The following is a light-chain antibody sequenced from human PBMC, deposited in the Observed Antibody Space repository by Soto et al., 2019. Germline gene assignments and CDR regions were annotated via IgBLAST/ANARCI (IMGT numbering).Light chain of an antibody. CDR2: DAS. V-gene: IGKV3-11*01. J-gene: IGKJ3*01. CDR3: QQRSNWPRFT. Sequence: EIVLTQSPATLSLSPGERATLSCRASQSVSSYLAWYQQKPGQAPRLLIYDASNRATGIPARFSGSGSGTAFTLTISSIEPEDVAVYYCQQRSNWPRFTFGPGTKVDIK. CDR1: QSVSSY.